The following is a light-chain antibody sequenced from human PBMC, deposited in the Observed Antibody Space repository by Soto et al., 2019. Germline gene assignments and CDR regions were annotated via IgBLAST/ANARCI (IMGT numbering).Light chain of an antibody. CDR3: QQYGSSPWT. Sequence: EIVLTQSPGTLSLSPGERATLSCRASQSVSSNYLAWYQQKPGQTPRVLIYGASNRVTGIPDRFSGSGSGTDFTLTITRLEPEDFAVYYCQQYGSSPWTFGQGTKVEIK. V-gene: IGKV3-20*01. CDR1: QSVSSNY. J-gene: IGKJ1*01. CDR2: GAS.